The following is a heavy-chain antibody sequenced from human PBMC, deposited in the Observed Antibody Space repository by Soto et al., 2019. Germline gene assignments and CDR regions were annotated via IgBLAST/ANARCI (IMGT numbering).Heavy chain of an antibody. V-gene: IGHV3-21*01. J-gene: IGHJ4*02. CDR1: GFTFSSYS. D-gene: IGHD1-26*01. CDR2: ISSSSSYI. Sequence: EVQLVESGGGLVKPGGSLRLSCAASGFTFSSYSMNWVRQAPGKGLEWVSSISSSSSYIYYADSVKGRFTISRDIAKNSLYLQMNSLRAEDTAVYYCARDVTGSGSPTKNYYFDYWGQGTLVTVSS. CDR3: ARDVTGSGSPTKNYYFDY.